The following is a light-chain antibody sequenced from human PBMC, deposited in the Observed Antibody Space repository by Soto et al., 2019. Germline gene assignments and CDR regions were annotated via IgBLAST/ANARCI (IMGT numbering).Light chain of an antibody. Sequence: DIQMTQSPSSLSASVGDRVTITCRASQDISYSLAWYQQKPGKVPKLLIYVASTLQSGVPSRFSGSGSGTDFTLTISSLQPEDVATYYCQNYNSAPLTFVGGTKVEIK. CDR1: QDISYS. CDR3: QNYNSAPLT. J-gene: IGKJ4*01. CDR2: VAS. V-gene: IGKV1-27*01.